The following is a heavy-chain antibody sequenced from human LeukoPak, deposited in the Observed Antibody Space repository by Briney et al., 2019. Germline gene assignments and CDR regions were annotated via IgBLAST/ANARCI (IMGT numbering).Heavy chain of an antibody. CDR1: GFTFSSYW. CDR2: IASDGSST. D-gene: IGHD4-23*01. J-gene: IGHJ4*02. V-gene: IGHV3-74*01. CDR3: ARGWPHGNDY. Sequence: GGSLRLSCAASGFTFSSYWMNWVRHAPGKGLVWVSRIASDGSSTTYADSVKGRFSISRDNAKNTLYLQMNSLRVEDTAVYYCARGWPHGNDYWGQGTLVTVSS.